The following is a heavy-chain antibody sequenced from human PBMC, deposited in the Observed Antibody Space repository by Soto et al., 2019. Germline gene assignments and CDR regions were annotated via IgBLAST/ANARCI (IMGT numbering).Heavy chain of an antibody. V-gene: IGHV1-3*01. CDR3: ASSYSNYALIDYYYYGMDV. Sequence: QVQLVQSGAEVKKPGASVKVSCKASGYTFTSYAMHWVRQAPGQRLEGMGWINAGNGNTKYSQKFQGRVTITRDTSASTAYMELSSLRSEDTAVYYCASSYSNYALIDYYYYGMDVWCQGTTVTVSS. CDR2: INAGNGNT. CDR1: GYTFTSYA. J-gene: IGHJ6*02. D-gene: IGHD4-4*01.